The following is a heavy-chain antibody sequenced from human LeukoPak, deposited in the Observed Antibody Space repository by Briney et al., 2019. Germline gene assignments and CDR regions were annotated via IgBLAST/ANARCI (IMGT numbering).Heavy chain of an antibody. D-gene: IGHD6-13*01. CDR1: GFTFSSYA. CDR3: ARDLRGSSWYNYYYYMDV. V-gene: IGHV3-64*01. CDR2: ISSNGGST. J-gene: IGHJ6*03. Sequence: GGSLRLSCAASGFTFSSYAMHWVRQAPGKGLEYVSAISSNGGSTYYANSVKGRFTVSRDNSKNTLYLQMGSQRAEDMAVYYCARDLRGSSWYNYYYYMDVWGKGTTVTASS.